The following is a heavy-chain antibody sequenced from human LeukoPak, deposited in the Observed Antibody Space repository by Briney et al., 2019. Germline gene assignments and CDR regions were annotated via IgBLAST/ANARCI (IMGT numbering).Heavy chain of an antibody. CDR1: GFTFSSYW. D-gene: IGHD4-17*01. CDR3: ARARDYGDYVNWFDP. CDR2: INSDGSTT. V-gene: IGHV3-74*01. Sequence: GSLRLSCAASGFTFSSYWMHWVRQAPGKGLVWVSRINSDGSTTSHADSVKGRFTISRDNAKNTLYLQMNSLRAEDTAVYYCARARDYGDYVNWFDPWGQGTLVTVSS. J-gene: IGHJ5*02.